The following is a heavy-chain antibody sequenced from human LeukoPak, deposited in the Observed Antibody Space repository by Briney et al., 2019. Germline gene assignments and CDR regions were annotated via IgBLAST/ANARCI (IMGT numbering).Heavy chain of an antibody. CDR3: ARPSYGYSSGWYTVDY. CDR1: GYSFTSYW. Sequence: RGESLRISCKGSGYSFTSYWISWVRQMPEKGLEWMGRIDPSDSYTNYSPSFQGHVTISADKSISTAYLQWSSLKASDTAMYYCARPSYGYSSGWYTVDYWGQGTLVTVSS. V-gene: IGHV5-10-1*01. J-gene: IGHJ4*02. D-gene: IGHD6-19*01. CDR2: IDPSDSYT.